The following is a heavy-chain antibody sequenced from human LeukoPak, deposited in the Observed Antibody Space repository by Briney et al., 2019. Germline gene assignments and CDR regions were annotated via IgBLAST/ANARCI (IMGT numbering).Heavy chain of an antibody. CDR1: GGSISSHY. J-gene: IGHJ3*02. V-gene: IGHV4-59*11. CDR3: ASGVTTVVTDDAFDI. CDR2: IYYSGST. D-gene: IGHD4-23*01. Sequence: SETLSLTCTVSGGSISSHYWSWIRQPPGKGLEWIGYIYYSGSTNYNPSLKSRVTISVDMSKNQFSLKLSSVTAADTAVYYCASGVTTVVTDDAFDIWGQGTMVTVSS.